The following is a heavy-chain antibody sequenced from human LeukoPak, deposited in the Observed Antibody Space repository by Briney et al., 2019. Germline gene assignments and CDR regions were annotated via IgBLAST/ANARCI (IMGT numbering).Heavy chain of an antibody. CDR2: IYYSGST. D-gene: IGHD3-22*01. Sequence: SETLSLTCTVSGGSISSYYWSWIRQPPGKGLEWIGYIYYSGSTYYNPSLKGRVSISVDTSSNQFPLRLTSVTAADTAVYYCARESYYYDSSGRRHYYFDYWGQGTLVTVSS. J-gene: IGHJ4*02. CDR3: ARESYYYDSSGRRHYYFDY. CDR1: GGSISSYY. V-gene: IGHV4-59*12.